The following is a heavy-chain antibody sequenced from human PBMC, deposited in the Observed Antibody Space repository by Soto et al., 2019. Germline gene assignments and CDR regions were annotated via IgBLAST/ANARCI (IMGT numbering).Heavy chain of an antibody. V-gene: IGHV1-8*01. D-gene: IGHD1-20*01. J-gene: IGHJ5*02. CDR1: GYTFTSHD. Sequence: QVQLVQSGAEVKKPGASVKVSCKASGYTFTSHDINWVRQATGQGLEWMGWMNPNSGNTGYTQKVQGRVTMTRDTSISTAYMELSGLTSEDTAVYYCARSRYNIKGFDPWGQGTLVTVSS. CDR2: MNPNSGNT. CDR3: ARSRYNIKGFDP.